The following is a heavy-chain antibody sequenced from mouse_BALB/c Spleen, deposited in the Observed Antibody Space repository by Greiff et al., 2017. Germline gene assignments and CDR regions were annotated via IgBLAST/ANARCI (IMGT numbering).Heavy chain of an antibody. V-gene: IGHV5-12-2*01. CDR3: ARHYYGSSPYFDY. Sequence: EVKVVESGGGLVQPGGSLKLSCAASGFTFSSYTMSWVRQTPEKRLEWVAYISNGGGSTYYPDTVKGRFTISRDNAKNTLYLQMSSLKSEDTAMYYCARHYYGSSPYFDYWGQGTTLTVSS. D-gene: IGHD1-1*01. CDR1: GFTFSSYT. CDR2: ISNGGGST. J-gene: IGHJ2*01.